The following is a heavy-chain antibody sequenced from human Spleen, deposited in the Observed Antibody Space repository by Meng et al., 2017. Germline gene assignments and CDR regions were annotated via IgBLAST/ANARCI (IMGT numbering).Heavy chain of an antibody. V-gene: IGHV3-15*01. D-gene: IGHD4-17*01. CDR3: TTRGTVNEPDFDY. J-gene: IGHJ4*02. Sequence: EVTLVESGGGFLKPGGSLRLSCEASGLSFGDAWMSWVRQSPGKGLECVGRIKSEADGGIIDYAAPVKGRFTISRDDSQNTLYLQMNNLKTEDTALYYCTTRGTVNEPDFDYWGQGTLVTVSS. CDR2: IKSEADGGII. CDR1: GLSFGDAW.